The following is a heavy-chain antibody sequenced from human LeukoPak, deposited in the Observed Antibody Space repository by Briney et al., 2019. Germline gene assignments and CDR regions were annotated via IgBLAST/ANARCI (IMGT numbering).Heavy chain of an antibody. D-gene: IGHD6-19*01. Sequence: GGSLRLSCAASGFIFGNAWMAWVRQAPGKGLEWVGRIKSKTDGGTTDYAAPVKGRFTISRDDSKNTLYLQMISLKTEDTAVYFCATSSGWTGTFDYWGQGTLVTVSS. V-gene: IGHV3-15*01. J-gene: IGHJ4*02. CDR2: IKSKTDGGTT. CDR1: GFIFGNAW. CDR3: ATSSGWTGTFDY.